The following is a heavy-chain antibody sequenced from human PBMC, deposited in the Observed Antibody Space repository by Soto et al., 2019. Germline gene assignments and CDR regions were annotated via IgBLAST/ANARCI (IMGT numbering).Heavy chain of an antibody. Sequence: GASVKVSCKASGYTFTSYGISWVRQAPEQGLEWVGWVIAIFGTANYARKFQGRVTITADESTSTAYMELSSLRSEDTAVYYCARDNRQNDYSNYGYYYYYYATDVWGQGTTVTVSS. CDR3: ARDNRQNDYSNYGYYYYYYATDV. CDR1: GYTFTSYG. D-gene: IGHD4-4*01. V-gene: IGHV1-69*13. CDR2: VIAIFGTA. J-gene: IGHJ6*02.